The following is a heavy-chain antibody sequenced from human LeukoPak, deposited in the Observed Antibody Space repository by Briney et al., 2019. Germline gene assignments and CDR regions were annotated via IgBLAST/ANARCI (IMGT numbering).Heavy chain of an antibody. CDR1: GFTFGDYA. CDR3: TRAPYGSSGWYSDY. Sequence: PGGSLRLSCTASGFTFGDYAMSWFRQAPGKGLEWVGFIRSKAYGGTTEYAASVKGRFTISRDDSKSIAYLQMNSLKTEDTAVYYCTRAPYGSSGWYSDYWGQGTLVTVSS. CDR2: IRSKAYGGTT. V-gene: IGHV3-49*03. J-gene: IGHJ4*02. D-gene: IGHD6-19*01.